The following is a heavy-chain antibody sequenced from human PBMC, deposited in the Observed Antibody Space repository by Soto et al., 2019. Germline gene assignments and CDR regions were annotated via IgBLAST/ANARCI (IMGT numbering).Heavy chain of an antibody. J-gene: IGHJ4*02. CDR1: GFTFSSYA. D-gene: IGHD1-1*01. CDR2: ISGSGGST. V-gene: IGHV3-23*01. CDR3: AKLRCVETCSGFDY. Sequence: PGGSLRLSCAASGFTFSSYAMTWVRQAPGKGLEWVSTISGSGGSTYYADSVKGRFTISRDSSKNTLYVQMNSLRADDTAVYYCAKLRCVETCSGFDYWGQGALVTVSS.